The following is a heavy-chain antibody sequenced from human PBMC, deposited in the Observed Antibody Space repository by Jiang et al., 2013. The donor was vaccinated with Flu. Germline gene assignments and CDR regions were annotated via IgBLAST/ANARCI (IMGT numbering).Heavy chain of an antibody. V-gene: IGHV4-39*01. CDR2: IYYSGST. Sequence: GSGLVKPSETLSLTCTVSGGSISSSSYYWGWIRQPPGKGLEWIGSIYYSGSTYYNPSLKSRVTISVDTSKNQFSLKLSSVTAADTAVYYCARHWRDPVDTATVLAWYFDLWGRGTLVTVSS. J-gene: IGHJ2*01. CDR3: ARHWRDPVDTATVLAWYFDL. CDR1: GGSISSSSYY. D-gene: IGHD5-18*01.